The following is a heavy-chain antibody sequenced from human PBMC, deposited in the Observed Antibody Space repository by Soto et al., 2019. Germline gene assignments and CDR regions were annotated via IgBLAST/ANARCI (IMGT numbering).Heavy chain of an antibody. J-gene: IGHJ4*02. CDR3: ARHNYGSGSTYFDY. Sequence: SEPLCLTCTVSGGSISSYYWSWIRQHPGKGLEWIGYIYYSGSTYYNPSLKSRVTISVDTSKNQFSLKLNSMTAADTAVYYCARHNYGSGSTYFDYWGQGTLVTVSS. CDR2: IYYSGST. V-gene: IGHV4-59*08. CDR1: GGSISSYY. D-gene: IGHD3-10*01.